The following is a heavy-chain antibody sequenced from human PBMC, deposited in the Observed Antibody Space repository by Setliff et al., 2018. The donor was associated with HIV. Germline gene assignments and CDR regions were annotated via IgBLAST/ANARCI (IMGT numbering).Heavy chain of an antibody. CDR1: GGSLSGDY. Sequence: PSETLSLTCTVSGGSLSGDYWSWIRQSPGKGLEWIGYIHTRGSINYIPSLKTRPTVSLDTSKNQFSLKLSSVTAADTAIYYCARTRGYTYGYIDYWGQGTLVTVSS. D-gene: IGHD5-18*01. J-gene: IGHJ4*02. CDR2: IHTRGSI. V-gene: IGHV4-4*09. CDR3: ARTRGYTYGYIDY.